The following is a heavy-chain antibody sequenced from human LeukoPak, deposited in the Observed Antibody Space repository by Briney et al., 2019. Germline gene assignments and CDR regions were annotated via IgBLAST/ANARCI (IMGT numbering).Heavy chain of an antibody. CDR3: AKDPNGDYIGTFDI. V-gene: IGHV3-23*01. J-gene: IGHJ3*02. CDR1: GFTFSSYA. Sequence: GGSLRLSCPVSGFTFSSYAMSWVRQAPGKGLEWVSTISGGGTTYYADSVQGRFTISRDNSKNTLYLQMNSLRAEDTAIYYCAKDPNGDYIGTFDIWGQGTMVIVS. D-gene: IGHD4-17*01. CDR2: ISGGGTT.